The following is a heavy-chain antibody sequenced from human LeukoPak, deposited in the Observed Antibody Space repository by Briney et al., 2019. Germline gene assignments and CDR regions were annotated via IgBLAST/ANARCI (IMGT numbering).Heavy chain of an antibody. CDR3: ARVAFYDSSGYSNYFDY. CDR1: GGTFSSYA. V-gene: IGHV1-69*13. Sequence: SVKVSCKASGGTFSSYAISWVRQAPGQGLEWMGGIIPIFGTANYAQKFQGRVTITADESTSTAYMELSSLRSEDTAAYYCARVAFYDSSGYSNYFDYWGQGTLVTVSS. J-gene: IGHJ4*02. D-gene: IGHD3-22*01. CDR2: IIPIFGTA.